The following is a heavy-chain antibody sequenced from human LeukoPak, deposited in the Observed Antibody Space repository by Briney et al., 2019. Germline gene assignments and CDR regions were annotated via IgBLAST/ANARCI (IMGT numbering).Heavy chain of an antibody. CDR2: IDPSGVST. J-gene: IGHJ4*02. CDR1: GYTLTSYY. Sequence: ASVKVSCKASGYTLTSYYMHWVRQAPGQGLEWMGIIDPSGVSTSYAQKFQGRVTMTRDTSTSTVYMELSSLRSEDTAVYYCAAQWELLFDYWGQGTLVTVSS. CDR3: AAQWELLFDY. D-gene: IGHD1-26*01. V-gene: IGHV1-46*01.